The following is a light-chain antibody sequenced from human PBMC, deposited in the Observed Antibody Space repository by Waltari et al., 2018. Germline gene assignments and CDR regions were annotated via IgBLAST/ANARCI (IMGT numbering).Light chain of an antibody. CDR2: DVT. V-gene: IGLV2-14*01. Sequence: SALTQPDSVSGSPGQSITISCSGISSDCGAYESVSWYQQNPGKAPKVIIYDVTSRPSGVSNRFSGSKSGSSASLTISGLQPEDEADYYCSSFTTSTTGIFGGGTRLTVL. CDR3: SSFTTSTTGI. CDR1: SSDCGAYES. J-gene: IGLJ2*01.